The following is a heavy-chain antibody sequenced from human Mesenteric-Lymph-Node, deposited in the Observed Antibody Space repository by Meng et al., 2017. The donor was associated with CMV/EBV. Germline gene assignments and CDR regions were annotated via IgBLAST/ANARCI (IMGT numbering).Heavy chain of an antibody. J-gene: IGHJ4*02. V-gene: IGHV3-74*01. D-gene: IGHD3-3*01. CDR3: VKEDRLKWAEYFDD. CDR2: ISGDGSST. CDR1: GYTFSSYW. Sequence: GESLKISCAASGYTFSSYWMLWVRQAPGKGLEWVSRISGDGSSTDYADSVKGRFTISRDNSKNSLFLQVNSLRTDDTAVYYCVKEDRLKWAEYFDDWGQGTLVTVSS.